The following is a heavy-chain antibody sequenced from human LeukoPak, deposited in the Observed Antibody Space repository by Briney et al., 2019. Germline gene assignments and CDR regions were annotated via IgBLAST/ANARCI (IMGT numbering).Heavy chain of an antibody. J-gene: IGHJ5*02. CDR3: ARGVDGSGSYYNVLWFDP. D-gene: IGHD3-10*01. CDR1: GYTFTSYG. Sequence: ASVKVSCKASGYTFTSYGISWVRQAPGQGLEWMGWISAYNGNTNYAQKLQGRVTMTTDTSTSTAYMELRSLRSDDTAVYYCARGVDGSGSYYNVLWFDPWGQGTLVTVSS. V-gene: IGHV1-18*01. CDR2: ISAYNGNT.